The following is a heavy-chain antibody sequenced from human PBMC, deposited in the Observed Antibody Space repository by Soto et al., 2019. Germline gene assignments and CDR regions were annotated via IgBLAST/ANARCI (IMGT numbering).Heavy chain of an antibody. CDR1: GGAFSNYA. CDR2: IVPVFPSV. Sequence: QVQLVQSGAEVKRPGSSVKVSCKAPGGAFSNYAIYWVRQAPGQGLEWLGAIVPVFPSVYYAPKFQGRLTITADASTNTVYMMLTSLKSEDTAVYYCAREMPSTAAAYFYYGLDVWGQGTSVTVSS. J-gene: IGHJ6*02. CDR3: AREMPSTAAAYFYYGLDV. D-gene: IGHD6-13*01. V-gene: IGHV1-69*01.